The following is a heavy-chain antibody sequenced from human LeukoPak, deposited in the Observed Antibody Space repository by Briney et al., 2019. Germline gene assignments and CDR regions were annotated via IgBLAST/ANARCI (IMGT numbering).Heavy chain of an antibody. D-gene: IGHD5-12*01. CDR1: GXSISSYF. Sequence: SETLSLTCTISGXSISSYFGSWIRQSPGKGLEWIGYIYSGTTNYNPSLKSRVTISVDTSKNQFSLKLTSVTAADTAVYYCARGGYDSNYYFYTMDVWGQGTTVTVSS. CDR3: ARGGYDSNYYFYTMDV. V-gene: IGHV4-59*01. J-gene: IGHJ6*02. CDR2: IYSGTT.